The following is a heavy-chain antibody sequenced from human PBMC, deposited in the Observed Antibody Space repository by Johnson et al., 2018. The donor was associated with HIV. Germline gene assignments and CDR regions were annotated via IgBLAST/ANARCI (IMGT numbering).Heavy chain of an antibody. CDR2: ISGSGSST. J-gene: IGHJ3*02. CDR3: ARASAVFDAFDI. D-gene: IGHD1-14*01. Sequence: VQLVESGGGLVQPGGSLRPSCAVSGFTFSSYAMSWVRQAPGKGLEWVSTISGSGSSTYYADSVKGRFTISRDNSKNTLYLQMNSLRAEDTAVYYCARASAVFDAFDIWGQGTMVTVSS. V-gene: IGHV3-23*04. CDR1: GFTFSSYA.